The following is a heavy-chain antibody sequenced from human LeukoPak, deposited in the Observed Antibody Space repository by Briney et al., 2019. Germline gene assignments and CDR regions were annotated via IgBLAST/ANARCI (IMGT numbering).Heavy chain of an antibody. V-gene: IGHV3-23*01. J-gene: IGHJ4*02. CDR3: ARLYCSSTSCQSCFDS. CDR2: ISGSGANT. CDR1: GFTFSSCD. Sequence: GGSLRLSCAASGFTFSSCDMIWVRQAPGKGLEWVSGISGSGANTRYADSVKGRFTTSRDNAKNSLYLQMNSLRAEDTAVYYCARLYCSSTSCQSCFDSWGQGTLVTVSS. D-gene: IGHD2-2*01.